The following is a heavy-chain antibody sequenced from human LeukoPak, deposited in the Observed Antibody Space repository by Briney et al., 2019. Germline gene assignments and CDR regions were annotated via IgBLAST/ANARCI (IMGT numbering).Heavy chain of an antibody. V-gene: IGHV3-30*18. D-gene: IGHD2-2*01. J-gene: IGHJ4*02. CDR1: GFTFSSYG. CDR3: AKEAGGSIVVVPAATFYDY. Sequence: GRSLRLSCAASGFTFSSYGMHWVRQAPGKGLEWVAVISYDGSNKYYADSVKGRFTISRDNSKNTLYLQMNSLRAEDTAVYYCAKEAGGSIVVVPAATFYDYWGQGTLVTVSS. CDR2: ISYDGSNK.